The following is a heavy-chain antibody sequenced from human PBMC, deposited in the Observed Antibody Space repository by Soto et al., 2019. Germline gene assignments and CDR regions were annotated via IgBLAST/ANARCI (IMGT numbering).Heavy chain of an antibody. CDR2: IRVYNGNK. D-gene: IGHD6-19*01. Sequence: ASXKVSCRASAYTVTSGGLSFVRQAPGQGLEWMGWIRVYNGNKKYDQKLQGRLTMTTDTSTRKAYMEMKRLRSDDTAVSYCARDSRAVADSALDIWGQGTMVTV. CDR3: ARDSRAVADSALDI. CDR1: AYTVTSGG. V-gene: IGHV1-18*01. J-gene: IGHJ3*02.